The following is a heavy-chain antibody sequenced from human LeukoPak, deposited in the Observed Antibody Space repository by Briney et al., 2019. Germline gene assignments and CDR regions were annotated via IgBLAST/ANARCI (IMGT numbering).Heavy chain of an antibody. D-gene: IGHD2-8*02. Sequence: PGGSLRLSCVASGFSISTYWMSWVRQAPAGGLEWVANIRQDGNEIHYLDSVKGRFTISRDNAKNSAYLQMNSLRAEDSAIYYCVRVVSGGSQAYWGRGTLVTVSS. V-gene: IGHV3-7*01. CDR1: GFSISTYW. J-gene: IGHJ4*01. CDR3: VRVVSGGSQAY. CDR2: IRQDGNEI.